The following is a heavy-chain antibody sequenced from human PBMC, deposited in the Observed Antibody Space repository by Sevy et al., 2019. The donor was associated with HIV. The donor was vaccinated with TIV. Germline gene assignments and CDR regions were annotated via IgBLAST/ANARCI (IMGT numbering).Heavy chain of an antibody. CDR1: GGSFSGYY. CDR2: INHSGST. Sequence: SETLSLTCAVYGGSFSGYYWSWIRQPPGKGLEWIGEINHSGSTNYNPSLKSRVTISVDTSKNQFSLKLGSVTAADTAVYYCARAKYYYDSSGYYRMMGYYYYGMDVWGQGTTVTAP. J-gene: IGHJ6*02. V-gene: IGHV4-34*01. CDR3: ARAKYYYDSSGYYRMMGYYYYGMDV. D-gene: IGHD3-22*01.